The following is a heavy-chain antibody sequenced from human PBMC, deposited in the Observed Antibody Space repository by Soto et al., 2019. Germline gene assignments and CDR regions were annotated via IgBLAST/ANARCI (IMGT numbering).Heavy chain of an antibody. CDR2: IIPIFGTA. V-gene: IGHV1-69*01. CDR1: GGTFSSYA. Sequence: QVQLVQSGAEVKKPGSSVKVSCKASGGTFSSYAISWVRQAPGQGLEWMGGIIPIFGTANYAQKFQGRVTITADESTSTAYMELSSLRSEDTAVYYCAKDRLRGGFLTTASSNGMDVWGQGTTVTVSS. D-gene: IGHD3-3*01. J-gene: IGHJ6*02. CDR3: AKDRLRGGFLTTASSNGMDV.